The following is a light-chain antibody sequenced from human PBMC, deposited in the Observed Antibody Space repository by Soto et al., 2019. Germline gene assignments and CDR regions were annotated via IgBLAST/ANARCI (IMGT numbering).Light chain of an antibody. CDR2: GAS. V-gene: IGKV3-15*01. CDR3: QQYNNWPRT. CDR1: QSVSSN. Sequence: EIVMTQSPATLSVSPGERATLSSRASQSVSSNLAWYQQKPGQAPRLLIYGASTRATGIPARFSGSGSGTEFTLTISSLHSEDFVVYYCQQYNNWPRTFGQGTKVEIK. J-gene: IGKJ1*01.